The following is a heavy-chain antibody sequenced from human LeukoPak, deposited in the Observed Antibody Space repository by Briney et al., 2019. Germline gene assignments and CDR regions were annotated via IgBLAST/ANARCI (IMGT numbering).Heavy chain of an antibody. Sequence: GASVKVSCKAPGGTFSSYAISWVRQAPGQGLEWMGGIIPIFGTANYAQKFQGRVTITADESTSTAYMELSSLRSEDTAVYYCARAHEKGGIAAAAMGGWGQGTLVTVSS. D-gene: IGHD6-13*01. CDR1: GGTFSSYA. CDR3: ARAHEKGGIAAAAMGG. CDR2: IIPIFGTA. V-gene: IGHV1-69*13. J-gene: IGHJ4*02.